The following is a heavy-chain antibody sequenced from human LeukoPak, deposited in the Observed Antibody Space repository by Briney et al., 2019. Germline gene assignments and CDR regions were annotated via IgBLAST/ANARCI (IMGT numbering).Heavy chain of an antibody. D-gene: IGHD3-22*01. J-gene: IGHJ4*02. CDR3: AVTMIVAEEYYFDY. CDR1: GGSISSSSYY. CDR2: IYYSGST. Sequence: SETLSLTCTVSGGSISSSSYYWGWIRQPPGKGLEWIGSIYYSGSTYYNPSLKSRVTISVDTSKNQFSLKLSSVTTADTALYYCAVTMIVAEEYYFDYWGQGTLVTVSS. V-gene: IGHV4-39*01.